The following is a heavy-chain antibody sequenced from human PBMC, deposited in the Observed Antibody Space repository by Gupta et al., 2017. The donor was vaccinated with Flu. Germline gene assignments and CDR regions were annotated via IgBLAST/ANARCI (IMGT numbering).Heavy chain of an antibody. Sequence: QVQLVQSGAEVKKPGASVKVSCKASGHTFTSYYMHWVRQAPGQGLEWMGIINPGSGSTSYAQEFQGRVAMTRDTSTSKVYMELRSLRSEDTAVYYCARVQSSTVTYDGFHIWGQGTMVTVSS. J-gene: IGHJ3*02. CDR1: GHTFTSYY. D-gene: IGHD4-17*01. V-gene: IGHV1-46*01. CDR3: ARVQSSTVTYDGFHI. CDR2: INPGSGST.